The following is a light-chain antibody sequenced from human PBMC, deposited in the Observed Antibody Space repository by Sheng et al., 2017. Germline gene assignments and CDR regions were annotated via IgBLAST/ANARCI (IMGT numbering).Light chain of an antibody. CDR1: QSVNRNY. V-gene: IGKV3-20*01. J-gene: IGKJ1*01. Sequence: EIVLTQSPGTLSLSPGERATLSCRASQSVNRNYFAWYQQKPGQAPRLLIFGVSSRATGIPDRFSGSGSGTDFTLTISRLEPEDFAVYYCQQYSSSPTFGQGTKVEIK. CDR3: QQYSSSPT. CDR2: GVS.